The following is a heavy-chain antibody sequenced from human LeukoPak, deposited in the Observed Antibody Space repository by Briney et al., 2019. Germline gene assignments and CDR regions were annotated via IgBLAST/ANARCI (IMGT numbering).Heavy chain of an antibody. CDR3: ARVGYSYGYDAFDI. D-gene: IGHD5-18*01. CDR2: ISSSSSTI. CDR1: GFTFSSYS. J-gene: IGHJ3*02. Sequence: PGGSLRLSCAASGFTFSSYSMNWVRQAPGKGLEWVSYISSSSSTIYYADSVKGRFTISRDNAKNSLYLQMNSLRAGDTAVYYCARVGYSYGYDAFDIWGQGTMVTVSS. V-gene: IGHV3-48*01.